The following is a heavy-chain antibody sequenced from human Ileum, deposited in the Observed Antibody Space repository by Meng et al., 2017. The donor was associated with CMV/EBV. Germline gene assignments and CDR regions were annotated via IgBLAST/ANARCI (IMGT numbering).Heavy chain of an antibody. CDR1: GLTFNNYW. V-gene: IGHV3-7*01. D-gene: IGHD2-2*02. J-gene: IGHJ4*02. CDR2: IKPDGSDN. CDR3: ATATPGRGGVY. Sequence: GGSLRPSCAASGLTFNNYWMNWVRQAPGKGREWVANIKPDGSDNYYVDSVKGRFTISRDNAKNSLNLQMNSLRAEDTAVYYCATATPGRGGVYWGQGTLVTVSS.